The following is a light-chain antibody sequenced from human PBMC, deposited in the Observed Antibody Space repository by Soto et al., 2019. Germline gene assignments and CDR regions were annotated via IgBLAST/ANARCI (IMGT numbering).Light chain of an antibody. Sequence: VMTQTPLSLSVTPGQAASISCKSSQSLLHSDGKTSLCWYVQKAGQPPQLLIYELFNRFSGVSDRFSGSGSGTDFTLKISRVEAEDVGIYYCMQNIQTPYTFGQGTKLEIK. CDR2: ELF. CDR1: QSLLHSDGKTS. J-gene: IGKJ2*01. V-gene: IGKV2D-29*01. CDR3: MQNIQTPYT.